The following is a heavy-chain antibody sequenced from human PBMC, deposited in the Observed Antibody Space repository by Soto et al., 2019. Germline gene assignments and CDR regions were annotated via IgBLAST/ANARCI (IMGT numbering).Heavy chain of an antibody. CDR3: AKGSSGGLLASYYYGMDV. J-gene: IGHJ6*02. D-gene: IGHD3-10*01. Sequence: EVQLVESGGGLVQPGRSLRLSCAASGFTFDDYAMHWVRQAPGKGLEWVSGISWNSGSIGYADSVKGRFTISRDNAKNSLYLQMNSLRAEDTALYYCAKGSSGGLLASYYYGMDVWGQGTTVTVSS. CDR1: GFTFDDYA. CDR2: ISWNSGSI. V-gene: IGHV3-9*01.